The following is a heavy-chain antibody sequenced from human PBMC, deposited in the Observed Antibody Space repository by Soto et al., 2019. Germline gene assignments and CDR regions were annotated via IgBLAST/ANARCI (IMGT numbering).Heavy chain of an antibody. Sequence: EVPLLESGGGLVQPGGSLRLSCAASGFTFSSYAMSWVRQAPGKGLEWVSVISGSDGSTYYADSVKGRFTISRDNSKNTLYLQMNSLSAEDTAVYYCARRTSGWYLDYWGQGTLVTVSS. D-gene: IGHD6-19*01. J-gene: IGHJ4*02. CDR3: ARRTSGWYLDY. V-gene: IGHV3-23*01. CDR1: GFTFSSYA. CDR2: ISGSDGST.